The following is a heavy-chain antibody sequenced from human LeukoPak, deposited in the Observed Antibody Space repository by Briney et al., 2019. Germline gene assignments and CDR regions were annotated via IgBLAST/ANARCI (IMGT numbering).Heavy chain of an antibody. V-gene: IGHV3-48*03. CDR3: ASGYSYGGDY. CDR2: ISSSGGAI. D-gene: IGHD5-12*01. CDR1: RFTFRSYE. Sequence: GGSLRLSCVASRFTFRSYEMHWVRQAPGKGLEWVSCISSSGGAIYYADSVRGRFTISRDNAKNSLYLQMNSLRAEDTAAYYCASGYSYGGDYWGQGTLVTVSS. J-gene: IGHJ4*02.